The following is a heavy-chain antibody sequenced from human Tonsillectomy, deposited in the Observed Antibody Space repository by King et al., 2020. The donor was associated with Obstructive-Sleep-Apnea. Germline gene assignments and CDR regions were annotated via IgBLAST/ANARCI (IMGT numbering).Heavy chain of an antibody. V-gene: IGHV3-30*02. CDR3: AKGSWTSSSEADHYHYAMDV. CDR1: GFTFSSYG. CDR2: IRYDGSNK. J-gene: IGHJ6*02. D-gene: IGHD6-6*01. Sequence: VQLVESGGGVVQPGRSLRLSCVASGFTFSSYGMHWVRQAPGKGLEWVAFIRYDGSNKYYADSVKGRFTISRDNSKNTLYLQMNSLRAEDTAVCYCAKGSWTSSSEADHYHYAMDVWGQGTTVTVSS.